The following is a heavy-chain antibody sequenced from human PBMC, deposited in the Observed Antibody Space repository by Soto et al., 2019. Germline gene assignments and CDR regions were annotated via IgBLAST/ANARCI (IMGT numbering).Heavy chain of an antibody. CDR3: ARDPMSARPFFDY. Sequence: SETLSLTCTVSGGSITSYYWSWIRQPPGKGLEWIGDIHYSGSTNYNPSLKSRVTISTDTSKNQFSLNLSSVTAADTAVFYCARDPMSARPFFDYWGQGTLVTVSS. CDR1: GGSITSYY. V-gene: IGHV4-59*01. D-gene: IGHD6-6*01. J-gene: IGHJ4*02. CDR2: IHYSGST.